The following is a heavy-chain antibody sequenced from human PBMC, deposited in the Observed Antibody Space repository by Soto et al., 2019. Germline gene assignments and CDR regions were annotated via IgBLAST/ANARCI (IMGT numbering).Heavy chain of an antibody. J-gene: IGHJ6*02. V-gene: IGHV4-59*01. CDR2: IYYDGST. CDR1: GGSISTYY. Sequence: PSETLSLTCTVSGGSISTYYWSWIRQPPGKGLEWIGYIYYDGSTSYNPSLRSRVTISVDTSKNQFSLILSSVTSADTAVYYCAGSGYYHNSGMDVWGQGTTVTV. CDR3: AGSGYYHNSGMDV. D-gene: IGHD3-22*01.